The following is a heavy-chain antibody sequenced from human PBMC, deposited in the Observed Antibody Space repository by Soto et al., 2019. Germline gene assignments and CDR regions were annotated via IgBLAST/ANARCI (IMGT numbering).Heavy chain of an antibody. Sequence: EVQLVESGGGLIQPGGSLRLSCATSGFVVSRNYLHWVRQAPGKGLKWVAVMYSDGKTYYAESVKGRFTISRDNSKSTVFLHMKSLTAEDTAVYYCARSPYCGTECNSGYLDFWGQGSLVTVSS. CDR1: GFVVSRNY. J-gene: IGHJ4*02. V-gene: IGHV3-53*01. CDR3: ARSPYCGTECNSGYLDF. D-gene: IGHD2-21*01. CDR2: MYSDGKT.